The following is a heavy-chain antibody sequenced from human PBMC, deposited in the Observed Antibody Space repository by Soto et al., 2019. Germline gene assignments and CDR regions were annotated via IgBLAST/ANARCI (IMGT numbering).Heavy chain of an antibody. CDR1: GFTFSSFG. CDR3: AKNPGYYYDSTGYHFDY. V-gene: IGHV3-30*18. CDR2: ISYDGSET. D-gene: IGHD3-22*01. J-gene: IGHJ4*02. Sequence: PGGSLRLSCAASGFTFSSFGMHWVRQAPDKGLQWAAVISYDGSETYYADSVKGRFTISRDDSTNTLYLQMNSLRAEDTAVYYCAKNPGYYYDSTGYHFDYWGQGTLVTVSS.